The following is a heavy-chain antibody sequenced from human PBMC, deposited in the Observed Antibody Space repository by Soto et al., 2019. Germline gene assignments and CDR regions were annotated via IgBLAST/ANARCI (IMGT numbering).Heavy chain of an antibody. V-gene: IGHV4-59*01. CDR1: GGSISSYY. D-gene: IGHD3-3*01. Sequence: QVQLQESGPGLVKPSETLSLTCTVSGGSISSYYWSWIRQPPGKGLEWIGYIYYSGSTDYNPSLKSRVTISVDTSKNQFSLKLSSVTAADTAVYYCARALRGYYTWFDPWGQGTLVTVSS. CDR3: ARALRGYYTWFDP. CDR2: IYYSGST. J-gene: IGHJ5*02.